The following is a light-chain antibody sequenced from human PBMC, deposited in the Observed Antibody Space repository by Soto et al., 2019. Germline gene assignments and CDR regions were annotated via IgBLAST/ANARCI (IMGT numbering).Light chain of an antibody. V-gene: IGKV2-28*01. CDR2: LCS. CDR1: QSLLHSNGYNY. J-gene: IGKJ4*01. CDR3: MQALQTPLT. Sequence: DIVMTQTPLPLPVTPGEPASISCRSSQSLLHSNGYNYLDWYLQKPGQSPQLLIYLCSNRASGVPDRFSGSGSGTDFTLKISRVEAEDVGVYYCMQALQTPLTFGGGTKVDIK.